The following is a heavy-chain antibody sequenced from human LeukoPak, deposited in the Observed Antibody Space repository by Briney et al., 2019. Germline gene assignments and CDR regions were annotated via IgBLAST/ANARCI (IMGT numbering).Heavy chain of an antibody. CDR1: GGSISSYY. CDR2: MYTSGST. D-gene: IGHD3-3*01. V-gene: IGHV4-4*07. CDR3: ATSITIFGVMDV. Sequence: PSETLSLTCTVSGGSISSYYWSWIRQPAGKGLDWIGRMYTSGSTKYNPSLKSRVTMSVDTSKNQLSLKLSSVTAADTAVYYCATSITIFGVMDVWGKGTAVTVSS. J-gene: IGHJ6*04.